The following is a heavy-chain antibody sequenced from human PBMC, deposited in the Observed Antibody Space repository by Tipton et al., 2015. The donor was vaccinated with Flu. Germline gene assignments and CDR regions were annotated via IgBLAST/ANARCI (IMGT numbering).Heavy chain of an antibody. Sequence: TLSLTCTVSGGSMKSYYWCWIRQPPGKGLEWIGYVYYTGSTNYNPSLKSRVTMSVDTSKKQFSLNLSSVTAADTAVYFCVRCVAVTGIYGFDIWGQGTLVTVSS. CDR2: VYYTGST. CDR1: GGSMKSYY. D-gene: IGHD6-19*01. J-gene: IGHJ3*02. CDR3: VRCVAVTGIYGFDI. V-gene: IGHV4-59*01.